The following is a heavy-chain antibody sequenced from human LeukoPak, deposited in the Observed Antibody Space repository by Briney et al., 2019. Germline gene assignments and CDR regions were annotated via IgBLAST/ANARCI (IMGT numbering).Heavy chain of an antibody. Sequence: GGSLRLSCAASGFTFSSYSMNWVRQAPGKGLEWVSSINSDSSIMYYAESVKGRFTISRDNARNSLYLQMNSLRAEDTAVYYCNNYYGSGSFYKWGQGTPVTVSS. CDR1: GFTFSSYS. CDR3: NNYYGSGSFYK. J-gene: IGHJ4*02. CDR2: INSDSSIM. V-gene: IGHV3-21*01. D-gene: IGHD3-10*01.